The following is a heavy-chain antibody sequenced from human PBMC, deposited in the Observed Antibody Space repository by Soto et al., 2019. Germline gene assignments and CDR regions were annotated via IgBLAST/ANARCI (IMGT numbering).Heavy chain of an antibody. V-gene: IGHV4-34*01. CDR1: GGTFNGYY. J-gene: IGHJ5*02. D-gene: IGHD3-3*01. CDR3: ARGLVAIFGVVIMGGCWFDP. CDR2: INHSGSI. Sequence: SETMSLTCAVYGGTFNGYYWSWIRQKPGKGLEWIGEINHSGSINYNPSLKSRVTISVDTSKNQFSLKLSSVTAADTAVYYCARGLVAIFGVVIMGGCWFDPWGQGTLVTVSS.